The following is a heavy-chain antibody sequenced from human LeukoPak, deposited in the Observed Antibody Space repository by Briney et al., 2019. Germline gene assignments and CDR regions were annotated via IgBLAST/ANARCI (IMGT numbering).Heavy chain of an antibody. J-gene: IGHJ6*02. D-gene: IGHD6-13*01. CDR2: ISGSGGST. Sequence: PGGSLRLSCAASGFTFSNAWMSWVRQAPGKGLEWVSAISGSGGSTYYADSVKGRFTISRDNSKNTLYLQMNSLRAEDTAVYYCAKAIGYSSYGMDVWGQGTTVTVSS. CDR3: AKAIGYSSYGMDV. V-gene: IGHV3-23*01. CDR1: GFTFSNAW.